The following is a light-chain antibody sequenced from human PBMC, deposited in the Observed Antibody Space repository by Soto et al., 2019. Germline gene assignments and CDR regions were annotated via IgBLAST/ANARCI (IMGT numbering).Light chain of an antibody. CDR1: QSVSSY. CDR2: GAS. Sequence: EIVLTQSPATLSLSPGERATLSCRASQSVSSYLAWYQQRPGQAPRLIIYGASNRATGIPARFSGSGAGTDFTLTISSLVAEDFAVYYCQQRTDWPMTFGQGTRLEIK. J-gene: IGKJ5*01. CDR3: QQRTDWPMT. V-gene: IGKV3-11*01.